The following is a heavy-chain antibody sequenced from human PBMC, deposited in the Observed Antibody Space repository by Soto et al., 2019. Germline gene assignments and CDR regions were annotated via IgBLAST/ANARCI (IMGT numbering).Heavy chain of an antibody. CDR2: ISAGSSNI. CDR1: GFTFRTYY. CDR3: VRQYPSSSRHFDH. Sequence: EVELVESGGGLVKPGGSLKLSCAASGFTFRTYYMIWVRQAPGKGLEWVASISAGSSNIYYAPSVKGRFTISRDNAKNLLFLQTNSLRAVDTAVYYCVRQYPSSSRHFDHWGQGTLVTVSS. J-gene: IGHJ4*02. D-gene: IGHD6-6*01. V-gene: IGHV3-21*01.